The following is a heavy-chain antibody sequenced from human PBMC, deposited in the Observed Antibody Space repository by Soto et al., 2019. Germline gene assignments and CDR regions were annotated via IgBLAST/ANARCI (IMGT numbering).Heavy chain of an antibody. CDR1: EFTLSSYG. CDR2: ISIDGSSR. D-gene: IGHD3-22*01. CDR3: AKEGYPDTSGTFDV. Sequence: QVQLVESGGGVVQPGRSLRLSCAASEFTLSSYGMHWVRQAPGKGLEWVAVISIDGSSRYYADSVKGRFTISKDNSKNTLYLQMNSLRAEDTALYYCAKEGYPDTSGTFDVWGQGTMVTVSS. J-gene: IGHJ3*01. V-gene: IGHV3-30*18.